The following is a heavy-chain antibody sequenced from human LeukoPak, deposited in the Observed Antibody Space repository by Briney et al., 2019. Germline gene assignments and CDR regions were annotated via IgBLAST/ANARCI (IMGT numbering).Heavy chain of an antibody. Sequence: ASVKVSCKASGYTFKNYDINWVRQATGQGLEWMGWMNPNSGNTGFAQKFHDRVSMTRDTSINTAYMELTSLRSGDTAVYYCARATPGGLHGYSFDYWGQGIVVTVYS. J-gene: IGHJ4*02. D-gene: IGHD5-24*01. CDR1: GYTFKNYD. V-gene: IGHV1-8*02. CDR2: MNPNSGNT. CDR3: ARATPGGLHGYSFDY.